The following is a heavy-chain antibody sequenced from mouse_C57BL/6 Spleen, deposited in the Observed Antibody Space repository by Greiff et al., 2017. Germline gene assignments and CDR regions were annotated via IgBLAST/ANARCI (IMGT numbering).Heavy chain of an antibody. J-gene: IGHJ1*03. CDR1: GFTFSSYA. V-gene: IGHV5-9-1*02. D-gene: IGHD2-4*01. Sequence: EVKLQESGEGLVKPGGSLKLSCAASGFTFSSYAMSWVRQTPEKRLEWVAYISSGGDYIYYADTVKGRFTISRDNARNTLYLQMSSLKSEDTAMYYCTRPLYYDYDVGYFDVWGTGTTVTVSS. CDR2: ISSGGDYI. CDR3: TRPLYYDYDVGYFDV.